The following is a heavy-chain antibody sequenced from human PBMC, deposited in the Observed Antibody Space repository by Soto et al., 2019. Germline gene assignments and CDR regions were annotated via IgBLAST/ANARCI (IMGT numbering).Heavy chain of an antibody. CDR3: PKRNLIPLFYLDY. J-gene: IGHJ4*02. CDR1: GFTFSNYA. CDR2: ISSSGDTT. V-gene: IGHV3-23*01. Sequence: DVQLLDSGGGLVQPGGSLRLSCAASGFTFSNYAMSWVRQAPGQGLEWVSSISSSGDTTYYADSVQGRFTISRDNSQNTVYLQMNSLRAEDTAVYYCPKRNLIPLFYLDYWGQGTLVTVPS.